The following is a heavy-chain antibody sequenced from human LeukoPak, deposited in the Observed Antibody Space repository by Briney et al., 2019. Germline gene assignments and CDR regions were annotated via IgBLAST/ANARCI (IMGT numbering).Heavy chain of an antibody. V-gene: IGHV3-23*01. CDR1: GFSVNGYV. J-gene: IGHJ4*02. D-gene: IGHD6-19*01. Sequence: GGSLRLSCEGSGFSVNGYVMSWVRQAPGKGLEWIAVTGGSDDNTHYADSVKGRFTISRDNSENRLFSQMNSLRPDDSALYYCTKDLMTVFSSGWYFAYWGQGTLVTVSS. CDR2: TGGSDDNT. CDR3: TKDLMTVFSSGWYFAY.